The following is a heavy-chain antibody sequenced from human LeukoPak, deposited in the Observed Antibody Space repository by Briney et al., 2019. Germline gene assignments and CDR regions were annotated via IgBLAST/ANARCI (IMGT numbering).Heavy chain of an antibody. J-gene: IGHJ4*02. D-gene: IGHD6-19*01. V-gene: IGHV3-66*02. CDR3: AREEIAVAGPFDY. CDR1: GFTVSSNY. Sequence: GGSLRLSCAASGFTVSSNYMSWVRQAPGKGLEWVSVIYSGGSTYYADSVKGRFTISRDNSKNTLYLQMNSLRAEDTAVYYCAREEIAVAGPFDYWGQGTLVTVSS. CDR2: IYSGGST.